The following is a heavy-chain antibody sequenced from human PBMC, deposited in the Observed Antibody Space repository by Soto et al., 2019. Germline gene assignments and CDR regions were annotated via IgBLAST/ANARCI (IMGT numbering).Heavy chain of an antibody. D-gene: IGHD3-22*01. V-gene: IGHV4-59*01. CDR2: IYYSGST. Sequence: SETLSLTCTVSGGSISSYYWSWIRQPPGKGLEWIGYIYYSGSTNYNPSLKSRVTISVDTSKNQFSLKLSSVTAADTAVYYCARAIYYYDSSGYSPTRPIHYYYGMDVWGQGTTVTVSS. CDR3: ARAIYYYDSSGYSPTRPIHYYYGMDV. J-gene: IGHJ6*02. CDR1: GGSISSYY.